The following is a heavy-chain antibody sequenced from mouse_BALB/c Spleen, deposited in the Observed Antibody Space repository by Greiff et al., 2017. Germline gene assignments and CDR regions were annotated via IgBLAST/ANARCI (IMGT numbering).Heavy chain of an antibody. V-gene: IGHV1S56*01. CDR1: GYTFTSYY. J-gene: IGHJ4*01. Sequence: QVQLQQSGPELVKPGASVKMSCKASGYTFTSYYIHWVKQRPGQGLEWIGWIYPGDGSTKYNEKFKGKTTLTADKSSSTAYMLLSSLTSEDSAIYFCARSRLRGDMDYWGEGTSVTVSS. CDR2: IYPGDGST. CDR3: ARSRLRGDMDY. D-gene: IGHD2-2*01.